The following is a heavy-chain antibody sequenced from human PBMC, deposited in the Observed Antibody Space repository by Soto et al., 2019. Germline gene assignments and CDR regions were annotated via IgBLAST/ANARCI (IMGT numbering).Heavy chain of an antibody. J-gene: IGHJ4*02. CDR1: GYTFTSYG. CDR2: ISDYNGNT. Sequence: QVQLVQSGAEVKKPGASVKVSCKASGYTFTSYGISWVRQAPGQGLEWMGWISDYNGNTNYAQKLQGRVTMTTDTSTSRVYMELRSLRSDDTAVYYCALNRGSYWIFDYWGQGTLVTVSS. D-gene: IGHD1-26*01. V-gene: IGHV1-18*01. CDR3: ALNRGSYWIFDY.